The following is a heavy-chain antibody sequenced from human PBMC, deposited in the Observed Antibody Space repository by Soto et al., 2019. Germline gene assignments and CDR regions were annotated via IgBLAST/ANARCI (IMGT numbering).Heavy chain of an antibody. CDR1: GYAFTSYA. Sequence: ASVKVSCKASGYAFTSYAMHWVRQAPGQRLEWMGWINAGNGNTKYSQKFQGGVTITRDTSASTAYMELSSLRSEDTAVYYCARAPESHYDFWSGYSDNWFDPWGQGTLVTVSS. J-gene: IGHJ5*02. CDR2: INAGNGNT. V-gene: IGHV1-3*01. CDR3: ARAPESHYDFWSGYSDNWFDP. D-gene: IGHD3-3*01.